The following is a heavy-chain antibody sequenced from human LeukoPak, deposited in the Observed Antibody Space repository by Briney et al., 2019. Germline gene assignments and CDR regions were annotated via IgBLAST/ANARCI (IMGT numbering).Heavy chain of an antibody. CDR3: ARRQGTTLSFDY. Sequence: ASVKVSCKASGYTFSNYGFSWVRQAPGQGLEWMGWINAYNGNTNYAQKLQGRVTMTTDTSTSTAYMELRSLRFDDTAVYYCARRQGTTLSFDYWGQGTLVTVSS. CDR1: GYTFSNYG. D-gene: IGHD1-1*01. J-gene: IGHJ4*02. CDR2: INAYNGNT. V-gene: IGHV1-18*01.